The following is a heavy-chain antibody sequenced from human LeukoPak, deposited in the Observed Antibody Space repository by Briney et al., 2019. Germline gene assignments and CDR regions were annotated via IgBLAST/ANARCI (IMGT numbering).Heavy chain of an antibody. J-gene: IGHJ4*02. V-gene: IGHV3-33*08. Sequence: GGSLRLSCAASGFTFSSYGMHWVRQAPGKGLEWVAVIWYGGSNKYYADSVKGRFTISRDNAKNSLYLQMNSLRAEDTAVYYCARPSSWALDYWGQGTLVTVPS. D-gene: IGHD6-13*01. CDR2: IWYGGSNK. CDR1: GFTFSSYG. CDR3: ARPSSWALDY.